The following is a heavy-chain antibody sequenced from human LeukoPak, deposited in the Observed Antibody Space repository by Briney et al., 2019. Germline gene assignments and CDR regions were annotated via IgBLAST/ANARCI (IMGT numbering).Heavy chain of an antibody. CDR3: AKGVSRPPYYYYGMDV. J-gene: IGHJ6*02. D-gene: IGHD1-1*01. CDR2: ISYDGSNK. Sequence: PGGSLRLSCAASGFTFSSYGMHWVRQAPGKGLEWVAVISYDGSNKYYADSVKGRFTISRDNSKNTLYLQMNSLRAEDTAVYYCAKGVSRPPYYYYGMDVWGQGTTVTVSS. CDR1: GFTFSSYG. V-gene: IGHV3-30*18.